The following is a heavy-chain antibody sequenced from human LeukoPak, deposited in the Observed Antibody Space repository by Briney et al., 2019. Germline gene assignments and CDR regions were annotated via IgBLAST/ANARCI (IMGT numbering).Heavy chain of an antibody. V-gene: IGHV1-18*01. Sequence: GASVKVSCKTSGYTFTNYGISWVRQAPGQGLEWMGWISAHNGNTNYVQKFQGRVTMTTDTSTTTVYMELSSLRSDDTAVYYCARDIATIVHQDWGQGTQVTVSS. CDR2: ISAHNGNT. CDR1: GYTFTNYG. J-gene: IGHJ4*02. D-gene: IGHD1-26*01. CDR3: ARDIATIVHQD.